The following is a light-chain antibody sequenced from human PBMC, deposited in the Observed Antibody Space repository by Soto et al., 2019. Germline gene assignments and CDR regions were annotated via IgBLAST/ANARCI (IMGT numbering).Light chain of an antibody. J-gene: IGKJ4*01. CDR3: QQYGSSPLT. V-gene: IGKV3-20*01. Sequence: EIVLTQSPATLSLSPGERATLSCRASQSVDSYLAWYQQKPGQAPRLLIYGSSSRATGIPDRFSGSGSGIDFTLTISRLEPEDFAVYYCQQYGSSPLTFGGGTKVDIK. CDR1: QSVDSY. CDR2: GSS.